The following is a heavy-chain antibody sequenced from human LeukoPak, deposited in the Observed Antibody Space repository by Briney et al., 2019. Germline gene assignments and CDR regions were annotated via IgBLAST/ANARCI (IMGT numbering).Heavy chain of an antibody. CDR2: ISGSGGST. V-gene: IGHV3-23*01. J-gene: IGHJ4*02. Sequence: GGSLRLSCAASGFTFSSYGMSWVRQAPGKGLEWVSAISGSGGSTYYADSVKGRFTISRDNSKSTLYLQMNSLRAEDTAVYYCAKVVTDLFDYWGQGTLVTVSS. CDR1: GFTFSSYG. D-gene: IGHD2-21*02. CDR3: AKVVTDLFDY.